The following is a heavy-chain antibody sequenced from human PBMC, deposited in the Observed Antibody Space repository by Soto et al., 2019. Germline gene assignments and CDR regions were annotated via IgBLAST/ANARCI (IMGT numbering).Heavy chain of an antibody. CDR3: ARDTGVAGSFEG. J-gene: IGHJ4*02. V-gene: IGHV4-30-4*01. D-gene: IGHD2-21*01. Sequence: RSLTCTVSGGSISRGDYYWSWIRQPPGKGLEWVGYIYYSGSTYYNPSLKSRVTISVDTSKNQFSLKLSSVTAADTAVYYCARDTGVAGSFEGWGQGTWARVSS. CDR1: GGSISRGDYY. CDR2: IYYSGST.